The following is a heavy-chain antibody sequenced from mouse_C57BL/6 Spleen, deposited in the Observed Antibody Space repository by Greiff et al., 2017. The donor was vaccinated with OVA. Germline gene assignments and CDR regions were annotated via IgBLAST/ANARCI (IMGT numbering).Heavy chain of an antibody. D-gene: IGHD1-1*01. J-gene: IGHJ3*01. CDR2: IYPGSGST. Sequence: VQLQQPGAELVKPGASVKMSCKASGYTFTSYWITWVKQRPGQGLEWIGDIYPGSGSTNYHEKFKSKATLTVDTGENTAYMQLSSLTSEDSAVDYCARWLLRSPVAYWGQGTLVTVSA. CDR1: GYTFTSYW. V-gene: IGHV1-55*01. CDR3: ARWLLRSPVAY.